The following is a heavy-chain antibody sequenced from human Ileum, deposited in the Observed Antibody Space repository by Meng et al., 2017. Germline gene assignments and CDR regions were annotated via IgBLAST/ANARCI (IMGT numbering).Heavy chain of an antibody. CDR3: ARVGYNDGYGAFDI. V-gene: IGHV3-66*02. J-gene: IGHJ3*02. CDR1: GFTVSRNY. Sequence: GESLKISCAASGFTVSRNYLSWVRQAPGKGLEWVSVIYNGDSTHYADSVKGRFTITRDNSSNTLYLQMNSLRVEDTAAYYCARVGYNDGYGAFDIWGQGTMVTVSS. CDR2: IYNGDST. D-gene: IGHD5-18*01.